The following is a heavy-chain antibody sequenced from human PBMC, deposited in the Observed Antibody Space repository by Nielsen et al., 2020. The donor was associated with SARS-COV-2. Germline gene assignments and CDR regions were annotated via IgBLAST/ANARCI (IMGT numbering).Heavy chain of an antibody. Sequence: GVLKISCAASGFIFGSYTMTYFRQAPGKGLEWVSSISSTSSYIYYADSVKGRFTISRDNAESSLYLQMNSLRAEDTAVYYCAREQRDYSDHIKWFDSWGQGTLVTVSS. CDR3: AREQRDYSDHIKWFDS. CDR2: ISSTSSYI. V-gene: IGHV3-21*01. J-gene: IGHJ5*01. D-gene: IGHD3-22*01. CDR1: GFIFGSYT.